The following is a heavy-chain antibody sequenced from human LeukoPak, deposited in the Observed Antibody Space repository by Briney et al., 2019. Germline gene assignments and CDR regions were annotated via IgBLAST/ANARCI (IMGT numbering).Heavy chain of an antibody. CDR2: ISYDESNK. Sequence: GGSLRLSCAASGFTFRNYVIHWVRQAPGKGLEWVTVISYDESNKYYADSVKGRFTISRDNSKNTLYLQMNSLRAEDTAVYYCARGGADYFYDSSGYYDLYGLDVWGQGTTVTVSS. V-gene: IGHV3-30*03. CDR1: GFTFRNYV. D-gene: IGHD3-22*01. CDR3: ARGGADYFYDSSGYYDLYGLDV. J-gene: IGHJ6*02.